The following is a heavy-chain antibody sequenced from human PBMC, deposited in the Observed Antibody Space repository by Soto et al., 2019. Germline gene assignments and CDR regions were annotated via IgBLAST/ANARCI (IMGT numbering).Heavy chain of an antibody. V-gene: IGHV3-74*01. CDR2: IDTSGTST. CDR1: GFTFTNFW. Sequence: PGGSLRLSCGASGFTFTNFWMHWVRQVPGKGLVWVSRIDTSGTSTSYADSVKGRFTISRDNAKSTVTLQMNSLRAEDTGVYYCARDRWYFDVWSQGSLVTVFS. CDR3: ARDRWYFDV. J-gene: IGHJ4*02. D-gene: IGHD6-13*01.